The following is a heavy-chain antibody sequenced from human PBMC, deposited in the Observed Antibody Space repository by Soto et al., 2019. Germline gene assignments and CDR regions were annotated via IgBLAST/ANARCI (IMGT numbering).Heavy chain of an antibody. D-gene: IGHD3-16*02. J-gene: IGHJ2*01. Sequence: EVQLVESGGGLVQPGRSLRLSCAASGFTFDDYAMHWVRHAPGKGLEWVSGISWNSGSIGYADSVKGRFTISRDNAKNPRYQQRNSLRAEDTALYYCAKDTGLYYWYVDHWGRGTLVTVSS. CDR1: GFTFDDYA. CDR3: AKDTGLYYWYVDH. CDR2: ISWNSGSI. V-gene: IGHV3-9*01.